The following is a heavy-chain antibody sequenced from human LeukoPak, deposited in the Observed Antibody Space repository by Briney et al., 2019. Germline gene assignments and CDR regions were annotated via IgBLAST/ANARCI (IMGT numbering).Heavy chain of an antibody. D-gene: IGHD1-26*01. Sequence: GESLKISCKGSGYSFASYWIGWVRQMPGKGLEWMGIIYPGDSESRYSPSFQGQVTISADKSISTAYLQWSSLKASDSAMYYCARLPYSGSYLNWFDPWGQGTLVTVSS. CDR2: IYPGDSES. CDR3: ARLPYSGSYLNWFDP. V-gene: IGHV5-51*01. CDR1: GYSFASYW. J-gene: IGHJ5*02.